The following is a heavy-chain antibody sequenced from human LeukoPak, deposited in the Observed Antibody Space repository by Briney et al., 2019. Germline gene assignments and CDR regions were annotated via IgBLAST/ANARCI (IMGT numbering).Heavy chain of an antibody. CDR1: GITFSSYA. CDR3: AKDQCSGSCYSYIDY. CDR2: IWYDGTNK. Sequence: GGSLRLSCAASGITFSSYAMSWVRQAPGKGLEWVAMIWYDGTNKLYADSVKGRFTISRDDSKNTVHLQMNSLRAEDTAVYYCAKDQCSGSCYSYIDYWGQGTLVTVSS. D-gene: IGHD2-15*01. V-gene: IGHV3-30*02. J-gene: IGHJ4*02.